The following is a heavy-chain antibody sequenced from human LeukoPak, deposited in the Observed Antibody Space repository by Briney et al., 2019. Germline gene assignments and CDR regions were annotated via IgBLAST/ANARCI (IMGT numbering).Heavy chain of an antibody. D-gene: IGHD2-8*01. Sequence: SETLSLTCTVSGGSISTSSYYWGWIRQPPGRGLEWIGTMSYSRSSNYNPSLKSRLTISVDTSKNQFSVRLSSATATDTAVYYCVCMAGRGVRFDPWGQGTLVTVSS. CDR3: VCMAGRGVRFDP. J-gene: IGHJ5*02. V-gene: IGHV4-39*01. CDR1: GGSISTSSYY. CDR2: MSYSRSS.